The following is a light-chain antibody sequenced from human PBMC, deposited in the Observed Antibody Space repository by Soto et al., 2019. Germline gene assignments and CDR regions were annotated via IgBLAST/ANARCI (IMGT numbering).Light chain of an antibody. CDR3: QQYHISPPDT. CDR1: QSVRSN. Sequence: EIVMTQSPATLSVSPGERATLSCRASQSVRSNLAWYQQKPGQAPRLLIYGASTRATGIPARFSGSGSGTDFTLTISSLQSEDFAVYSCQQYHISPPDTFGQGTKVEIK. V-gene: IGKV3-15*01. CDR2: GAS. J-gene: IGKJ2*01.